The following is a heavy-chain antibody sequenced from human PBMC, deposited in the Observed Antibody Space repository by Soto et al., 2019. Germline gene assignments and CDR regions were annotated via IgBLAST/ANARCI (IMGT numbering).Heavy chain of an antibody. CDR2: INPSGGST. Sequence: ASVKVSCKASGGTFSSYTISWVRQAPGQGLEWMGIINPSGGSTSYAQKFQGRVTMTRDTSTSTVYMELSSLRSEDTAVYYCARHPMIAAAGTLFDYWGQGTLVTVSS. V-gene: IGHV1-46*03. J-gene: IGHJ4*02. D-gene: IGHD6-13*01. CDR3: ARHPMIAAAGTLFDY. CDR1: GGTFSSYT.